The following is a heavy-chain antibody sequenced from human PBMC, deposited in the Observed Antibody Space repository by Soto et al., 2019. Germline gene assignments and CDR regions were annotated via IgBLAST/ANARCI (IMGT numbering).Heavy chain of an antibody. V-gene: IGHV3-74*03. D-gene: IGHD2-2*01. Sequence: VQLVESGGGSAQPGGSLTLSCEASGFSFSSHWMHWVRQAPGRGLMWVSRINSDGSDTMYADSVKGRFTISRDNAKNTVSLQKTGLRAEDTGLYYFTSSGGHSAIKAFDFWGQGAMVTVSS. CDR3: TSSGGHSAIKAFDF. J-gene: IGHJ3*01. CDR2: INSDGSDT. CDR1: GFSFSSHW.